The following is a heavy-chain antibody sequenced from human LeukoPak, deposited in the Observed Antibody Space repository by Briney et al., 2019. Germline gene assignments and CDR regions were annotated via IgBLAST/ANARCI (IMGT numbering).Heavy chain of an antibody. CDR2: INHSGST. Sequence: SETLSLTCAVYGGSFSGYYWSWIRQPPGKGLEWIGEINHSGSTNYNPSLKSRVTISVDTSKNQFSLKLSSVTAADTAVYYCARGRRSYYDSSGYSPRYFDYWGQGTLVTASS. J-gene: IGHJ4*02. D-gene: IGHD3-22*01. V-gene: IGHV4-34*01. CDR1: GGSFSGYY. CDR3: ARGRRSYYDSSGYSPRYFDY.